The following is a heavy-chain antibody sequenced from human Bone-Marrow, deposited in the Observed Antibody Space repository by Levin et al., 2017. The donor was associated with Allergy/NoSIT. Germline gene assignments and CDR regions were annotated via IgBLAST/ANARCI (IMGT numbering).Heavy chain of an antibody. J-gene: IGHJ1*01. Sequence: GGSLRLSCAASGFTFSSYGMHWVRQAPGKGLEWVAVISYDGSNKYFADSVKGRFTISRDNSKNTLYLRMNSLRAEDTAVYYCAKDYFYYYDSSGCPGEHWGQGTLVTVSS. CDR2: ISYDGSNK. CDR1: GFTFSSYG. V-gene: IGHV3-30*18. CDR3: AKDYFYYYDSSGCPGEH. D-gene: IGHD3-22*01.